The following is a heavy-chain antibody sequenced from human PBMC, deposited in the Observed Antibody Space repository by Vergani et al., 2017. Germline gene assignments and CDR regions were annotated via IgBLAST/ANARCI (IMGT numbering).Heavy chain of an antibody. Sequence: QVQLVESGGGLVKPGGSLRLSCAASGFTFSDYYMSWIRQAPGKGLEWVSYISSSSSYTNYADSVKGRFTISRDNAKNSLYLQMNSLRAEDTAVYYCASFEWAGSALWYWGQGTLVTVSS. V-gene: IGHV3-11*05. CDR2: ISSSSSYT. D-gene: IGHD6-19*01. CDR1: GFTFSDYY. CDR3: ASFEWAGSALWY. J-gene: IGHJ4*02.